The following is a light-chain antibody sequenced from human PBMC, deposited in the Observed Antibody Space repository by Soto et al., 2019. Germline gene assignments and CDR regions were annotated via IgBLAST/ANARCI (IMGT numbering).Light chain of an antibody. V-gene: IGKV3-15*01. J-gene: IGKJ4*01. CDR2: GAS. Sequence: EIVMTKSPATLSVSPGERATLSCRASQSGSSHLAWCQQKPGQAPRLIVYGASTRATGVPARFSASGSGTEFTLTISSLESEDFAVYYCQQYNNWPLTFGGGTKVEIK. CDR1: QSGSSH. CDR3: QQYNNWPLT.